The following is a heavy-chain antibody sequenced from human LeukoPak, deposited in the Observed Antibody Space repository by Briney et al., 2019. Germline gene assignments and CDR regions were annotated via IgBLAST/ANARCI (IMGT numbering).Heavy chain of an antibody. D-gene: IGHD6-19*01. Sequence: SQTLSLTCVISGDSVSSNSACWNWIRQSPSRGLEWLGRTYYRSKWKNDYAVSVKSRITINPDTSKNQFSLQLNSVTPDDTAVYYCTIAGGGAEAAFDYWGQGTLVTVSS. CDR2: TYYRSKWKN. J-gene: IGHJ4*02. CDR3: TIAGGGAEAAFDY. V-gene: IGHV6-1*01. CDR1: GDSVSSNSAC.